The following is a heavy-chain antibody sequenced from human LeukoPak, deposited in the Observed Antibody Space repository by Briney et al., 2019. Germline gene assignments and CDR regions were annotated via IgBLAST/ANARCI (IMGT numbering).Heavy chain of an antibody. D-gene: IGHD3-22*01. V-gene: IGHV1-2*02. CDR3: ARGSGLPDSNGFHYFDY. Sequence: ASVKVSCESSGYTFTSYYIHWVRQAPGQGLEWMGWINPNSGATTSAQKFHDTLTMTRDTSINTAYMELRWLRSVDTAVYPCARGSGLPDSNGFHYFDYWGQGTLVTVSS. CDR1: GYTFTSYY. CDR2: INPNSGAT. J-gene: IGHJ4*02.